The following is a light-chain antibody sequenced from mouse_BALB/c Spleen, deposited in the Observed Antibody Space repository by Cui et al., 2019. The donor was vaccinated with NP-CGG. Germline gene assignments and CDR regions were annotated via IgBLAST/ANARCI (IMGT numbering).Light chain of an antibody. CDR3: ALWYSNHWV. CDR1: TGAVTSSNY. Sequence: QPVVIQESAPTTSPGETVTLTCRSNTGAVTSSNYANWVQEKPDHLFTGLIGGTNNRAPGVPARFSGSLIGDKAALIITGAQIEDEAIYFCALWYSNHWVFGGGTKLTVL. CDR2: GTN. J-gene: IGLJ1*01. V-gene: IGLV1*01.